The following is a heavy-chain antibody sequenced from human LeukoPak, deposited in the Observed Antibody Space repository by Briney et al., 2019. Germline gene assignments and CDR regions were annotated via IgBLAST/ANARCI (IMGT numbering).Heavy chain of an antibody. CDR2: IFPFDSDT. CDR3: ARHRLEVDFFDY. Sequence: GESLKISCQGSGDAFATYWIAWVRQMPGKGLELMGSIFPFDSDTRYSPSFQGQVTFSADKSINTAYLQWSSLKASDTAMYYCARHRLEVDFFDYWGQGTVVTVSS. CDR1: GDAFATYW. D-gene: IGHD2-15*01. V-gene: IGHV5-51*01. J-gene: IGHJ4*02.